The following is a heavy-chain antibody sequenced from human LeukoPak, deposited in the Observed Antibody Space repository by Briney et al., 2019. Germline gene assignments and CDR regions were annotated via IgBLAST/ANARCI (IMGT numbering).Heavy chain of an antibody. J-gene: IGHJ4*02. D-gene: IGHD4-17*01. CDR3: ARDGTVTTAFDY. CDR2: IWYDGSNK. CDR1: GFTFSSYG. Sequence: GGSLRLSCAASGFTFSSYGMHWVRQAPGKGLEWVAVIWYDGSNKYYADSVKGRFTISRDNSKNTLYLQMNSLRAEDTAVYYCARDGTVTTAFDYWGQGALVTVSS. V-gene: IGHV3-33*01.